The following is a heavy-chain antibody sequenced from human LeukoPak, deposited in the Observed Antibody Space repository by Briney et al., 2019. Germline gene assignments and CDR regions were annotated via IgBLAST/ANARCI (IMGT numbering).Heavy chain of an antibody. CDR1: GFSFSTYA. CDR2: VNGNGGST. J-gene: IGHJ4*02. CDR3: ARSLYGGCDY. D-gene: IGHD3-16*02. V-gene: IGHV3-23*01. Sequence: GGSLRLSCAASGFSFSTYAMSWVRQAPGKGLEWVSGVNGNGGSTSYADSVKGRFTIFRDNSKNTVYLQMNSLRVEDTAVYYCARSLYGGCDYWGQGTLVTVSS.